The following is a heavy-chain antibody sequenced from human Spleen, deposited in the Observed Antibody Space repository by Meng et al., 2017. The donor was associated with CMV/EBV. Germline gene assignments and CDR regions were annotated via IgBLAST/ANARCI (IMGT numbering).Heavy chain of an antibody. CDR2: TIALFGSP. Sequence: SVKVSCKSLGGTFNTYGMSWVRQAPGQGLEWLGGTIALFGSPTYAQKFQGRPTITTDASTSTSYMELSGLRSEDTALYFCARMPLGGDNFWSDYWGYLDYWGQGALVTVSS. D-gene: IGHD3-3*01. V-gene: IGHV1-69*05. CDR3: ARMPLGGDNFWSDYWGYLDY. J-gene: IGHJ4*02. CDR1: GGTFNTYG.